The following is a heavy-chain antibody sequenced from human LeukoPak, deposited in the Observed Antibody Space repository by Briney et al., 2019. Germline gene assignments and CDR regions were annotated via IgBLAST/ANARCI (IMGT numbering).Heavy chain of an antibody. CDR2: ISSSSSYI. V-gene: IGHV3-21*01. CDR1: GFTFSSYS. CDR3: ARESRFYGDYYDSSGYLDY. J-gene: IGHJ4*02. Sequence: PGGSLRLSCAASGFTFSSYSMNWVRQAPGKGLEWVSSISSSSSYIYYADSVNGRFTISRDNAKNSLYLQMNSLRAEDTAVYYCARESRFYGDYYDSSGYLDYWGQGTLVTVSS. D-gene: IGHD3-22*01.